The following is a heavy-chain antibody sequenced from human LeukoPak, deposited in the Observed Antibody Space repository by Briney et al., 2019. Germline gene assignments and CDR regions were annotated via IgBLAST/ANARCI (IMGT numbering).Heavy chain of an antibody. J-gene: IGHJ4*02. Sequence: ASVKVSCKASGYTFTGYYMHWVRQAPGQGLEWMGRINPNSGGTNYAQKFQGRVTMTRDTSIGTAYMELSRLRSDDTAVYYCAREFGYSSGWTFNYWGQGTLVTVSS. D-gene: IGHD6-19*01. CDR1: GYTFTGYY. CDR3: AREFGYSSGWTFNY. CDR2: INPNSGGT. V-gene: IGHV1-2*06.